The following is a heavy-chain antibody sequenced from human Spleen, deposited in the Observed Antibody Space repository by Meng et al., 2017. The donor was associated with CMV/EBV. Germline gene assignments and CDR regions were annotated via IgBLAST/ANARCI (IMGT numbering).Heavy chain of an antibody. D-gene: IGHD1-26*01. Sequence: GESLKIYCAASGFAFSSYGMHWVRQAPGKGLEWVVFIRVDGSEKYYADSVKGRFTISRDNSKNTVYLQMESLRAEDAAVYYCAKEGKAVYSGSSYASWGQGTLVTVSS. CDR3: AKEGKAVYSGSSYAS. V-gene: IGHV3-30*02. J-gene: IGHJ4*02. CDR2: IRVDGSEK. CDR1: GFAFSSYG.